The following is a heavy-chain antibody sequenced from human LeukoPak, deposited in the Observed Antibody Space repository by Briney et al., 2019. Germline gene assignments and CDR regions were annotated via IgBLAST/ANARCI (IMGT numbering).Heavy chain of an antibody. CDR3: ARGRDDYVWGSYRWATYYFDY. CDR2: IKQDGSEK. CDR1: GFTFSSYW. V-gene: IGHV3-7*01. Sequence: GGSLRLSCAASGFTFSSYWMSWVRQAPGKGLEWVANIKQDGSEKYYVDSVKGRFTISRDNAKNSLYLQMNSLRAEGTAVYYCARGRDDYVWGSYRWATYYFDYWGQGTLVTVSS. D-gene: IGHD3-16*02. J-gene: IGHJ4*02.